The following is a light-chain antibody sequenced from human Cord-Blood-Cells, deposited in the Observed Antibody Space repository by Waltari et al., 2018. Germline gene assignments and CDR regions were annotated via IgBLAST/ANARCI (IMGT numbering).Light chain of an antibody. CDR2: AAS. CDR3: QQSYSTPRT. Sequence: DIQMTQSPSSLSASVGDRVTITCRASQSISSYLNWYQQKPGKAPKLLFYAASSLQSGVPSRFSGSGSGTDFTLTISSLQPEDFATYYCQQSYSTPRTFGQWTKVEIK. V-gene: IGKV1-39*01. CDR1: QSISSY. J-gene: IGKJ1*01.